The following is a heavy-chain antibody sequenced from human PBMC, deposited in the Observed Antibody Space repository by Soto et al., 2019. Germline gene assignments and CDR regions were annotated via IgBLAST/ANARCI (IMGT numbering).Heavy chain of an antibody. V-gene: IGHV3-33*01. CDR3: AVLHGSSNSYFDR. Sequence: QVQLVESGGGVVQPGRSLRLSCVGSGFTFSSYGIHWVRQAPGKGLECVALIWGDGSNEDYADSVEGRFTISRDNSKNTVYLEMNSLRVEDTAVYYCAVLHGSSNSYFDRWGQGTLVTVSS. CDR2: IWGDGSNE. J-gene: IGHJ4*02. D-gene: IGHD4-4*01. CDR1: GFTFSSYG.